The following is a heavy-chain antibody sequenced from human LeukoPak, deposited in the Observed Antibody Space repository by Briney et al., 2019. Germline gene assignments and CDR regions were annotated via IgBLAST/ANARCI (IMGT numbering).Heavy chain of an antibody. CDR1: GFTVSSGY. V-gene: IGHV3-53*01. J-gene: IGHJ4*02. D-gene: IGHD2-15*01. CDR2: IHSGGKT. Sequence: GGSLRLSCAASGFTVSSGYMSWVRQAPGKGLEWVSVIHSGGKTYYADSVKGRFSISRDNSKNTLYLQMNSLRAQDTAVYYCTRDLNSGGSCWGQGALVTVSS. CDR3: TRDLNSGGSC.